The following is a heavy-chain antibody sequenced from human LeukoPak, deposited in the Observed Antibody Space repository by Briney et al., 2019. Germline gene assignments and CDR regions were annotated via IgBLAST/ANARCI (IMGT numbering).Heavy chain of an antibody. CDR2: INAGNGNT. J-gene: IGHJ3*02. CDR1: GYTFTSYA. V-gene: IGHV1-3*01. CDR3: ARGLWSDAFDI. D-gene: IGHD2-21*01. Sequence: EASVKVSCKASGYTFTSYAMHWVRQAPGQRLEWMGWINAGNGNTKYSQKFQGRVTITRDTSASTAYMELSSLRSEDTAVYYCARGLWSDAFDIWGQGTMVTVSS.